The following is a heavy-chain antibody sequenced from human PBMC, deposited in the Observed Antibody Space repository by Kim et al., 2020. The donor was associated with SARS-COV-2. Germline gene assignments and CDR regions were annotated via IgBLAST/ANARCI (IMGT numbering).Heavy chain of an antibody. Sequence: GGSLRLSCAASGFTFSSYEMNWVRQAPGKGLEWVSYISSSGSTIYYADSVKGRFTISRDNAKNSLYLQMNSLRAEDTAVYYCARTRLITIFGVVIKKIYRESDHYHYRCMRVWGRGTTLTVSS. CDR1: GFTFSSYE. CDR3: ARTRLITIFGVVIKKIYRESDHYHYRCMRV. V-gene: IGHV3-48*03. J-gene: IGHJ6*02. D-gene: IGHD3-3*01. CDR2: ISSSGSTI.